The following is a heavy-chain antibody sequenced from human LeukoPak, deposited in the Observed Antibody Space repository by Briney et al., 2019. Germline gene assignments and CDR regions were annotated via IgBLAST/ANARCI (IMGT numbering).Heavy chain of an antibody. CDR3: ARDTLVVPAAISGRYYYYGMDV. V-gene: IGHV1-69*01. CDR1: GGTFSSYA. D-gene: IGHD2-2*01. Sequence: SVKVSCKASGGTFSSYAISWVRQAPGQGLEWMGGIIPIFGTANYAQKFQGRVTITADESTGTAYMELSSLRSEDTAVYYCARDTLVVPAAISGRYYYYGMDVWGKGTTVTVSS. CDR2: IIPIFGTA. J-gene: IGHJ6*04.